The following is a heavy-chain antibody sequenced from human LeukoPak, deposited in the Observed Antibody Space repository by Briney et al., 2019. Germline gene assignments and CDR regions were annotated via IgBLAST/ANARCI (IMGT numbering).Heavy chain of an antibody. Sequence: GSLRLSCAASGFTFSSYWMSWVRQVPGKGLEWVANIKQDGSEKNYVDSVKGRFTISRDNAKNSVYLQMNSLRVEDTAVYYCARAGGSSWADYWGQGTLVTVSS. CDR2: IKQDGSEK. CDR3: ARAGGSSWADY. CDR1: GFTFSSYW. J-gene: IGHJ4*02. V-gene: IGHV3-7*01. D-gene: IGHD6-13*01.